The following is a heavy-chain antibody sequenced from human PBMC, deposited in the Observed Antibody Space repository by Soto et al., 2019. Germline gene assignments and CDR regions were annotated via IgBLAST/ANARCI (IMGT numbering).Heavy chain of an antibody. Sequence: QVQLQESGPGLVKPSGTLSLTYADSGVSIDSHDWWTWVRQPPGKGLEWIGESHQSGNTNYNSSLESRVTISLDKSRNHFSLQLDSVTVADTAVYYCATRDTGRVYWGQGTLVTVSS. CDR3: ATRDTGRVY. J-gene: IGHJ4*02. D-gene: IGHD5-18*01. CDR2: SHQSGNT. V-gene: IGHV4-4*02. CDR1: GVSIDSHDW.